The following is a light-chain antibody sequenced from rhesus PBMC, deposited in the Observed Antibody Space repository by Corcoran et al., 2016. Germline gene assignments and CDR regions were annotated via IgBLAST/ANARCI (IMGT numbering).Light chain of an antibody. CDR2: GGF. CDR1: QSLLHTDGYTY. V-gene: IGKV2-61*01. CDR3: MQHKALPRT. Sequence: DIVMTQTPLSLPVTPGEPASISCRSSQSLLHTDGYTYLDWYLQKPGQPPHLLFDGGFNRASAVPDRFSGSGSGTDFTLKIRKVEAEDVGVYYCMQHKALPRTFGQGTKVEIK. J-gene: IGKJ1*01.